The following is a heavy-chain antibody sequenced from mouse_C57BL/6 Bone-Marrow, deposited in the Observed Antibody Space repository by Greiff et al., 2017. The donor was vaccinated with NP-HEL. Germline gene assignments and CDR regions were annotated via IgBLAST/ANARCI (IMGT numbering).Heavy chain of an antibody. Sequence: VQLQQSGAELARPGASVKLSCKASGYTFTSYGISWVKQRTGQGLEWIGEIYPRSGNTYYNEKFKGKATLTADKSSSTAYMELRSLTSEDSAVYFWASGYLDYGGQGTTLTVSA. CDR1: GYTFTSYG. CDR2: IYPRSGNT. J-gene: IGHJ2*01. V-gene: IGHV1-81*01. CDR3: ASGYLDY.